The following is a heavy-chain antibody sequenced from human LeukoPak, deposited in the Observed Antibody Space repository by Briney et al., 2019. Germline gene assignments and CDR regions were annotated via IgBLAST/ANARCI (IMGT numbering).Heavy chain of an antibody. Sequence: GGSLRLSCAASGFTFSSYWMNWARQAPGKGLEWVASINHNGNVNYYVDSVKGRFTISRDNAKNSLYLQMSNLRAEDTAVYYCARGGGLDVWGQGATVTVSS. CDR2: INHNGNVN. V-gene: IGHV3-7*03. CDR3: ARGGGLDV. J-gene: IGHJ6*02. CDR1: GFTFSSYW. D-gene: IGHD3-16*01.